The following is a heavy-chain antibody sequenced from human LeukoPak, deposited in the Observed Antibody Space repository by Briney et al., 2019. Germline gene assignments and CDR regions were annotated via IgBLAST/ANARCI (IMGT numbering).Heavy chain of an antibody. J-gene: IGHJ4*02. Sequence: GGSLRLSCAASGFTFSSYAMSWVRQAPGKGLEWVSAISDNGYDTFYADSVKGRFTISRDNSKNAVYLQMNNLRAEDTAVYYCAKDGAWLRFDDWGQGILVTVSS. V-gene: IGHV3-23*01. CDR1: GFTFSSYA. D-gene: IGHD5-12*01. CDR2: ISDNGYDT. CDR3: AKDGAWLRFDD.